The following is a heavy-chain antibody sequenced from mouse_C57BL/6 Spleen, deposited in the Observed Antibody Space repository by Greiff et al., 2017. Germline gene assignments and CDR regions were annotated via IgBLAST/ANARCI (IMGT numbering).Heavy chain of an antibody. CDR1: GFTFSDYY. CDR3: ARAERGALFDY. CDR2: INYDGSST. Sequence: EVNVVESEGGLVQPGSSMKLSCTASGFTFSDYYMAWVRQVPEKGLEWVANINYDGSSTYYLDSLKSRFIISRDNAKNILYLQMSSLKSEDTATYYCARAERGALFDYWGQGTTLTVSS. J-gene: IGHJ2*01. V-gene: IGHV5-16*01.